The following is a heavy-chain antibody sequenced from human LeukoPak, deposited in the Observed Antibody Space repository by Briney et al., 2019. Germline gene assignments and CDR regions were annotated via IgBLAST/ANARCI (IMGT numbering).Heavy chain of an antibody. CDR1: GFTFSSYG. Sequence: GGSLRLSCAASGFTFSSYGMHWVRQAPGKGLEWVAFIRCDGSNKYYADSVKGRFTISRDNSKNTLYLQMNSLRAEDTAVYYCAGAVVTKGYWGQGTLVTVSS. D-gene: IGHD3-22*01. CDR3: AGAVVTKGY. J-gene: IGHJ4*02. V-gene: IGHV3-30*02. CDR2: IRCDGSNK.